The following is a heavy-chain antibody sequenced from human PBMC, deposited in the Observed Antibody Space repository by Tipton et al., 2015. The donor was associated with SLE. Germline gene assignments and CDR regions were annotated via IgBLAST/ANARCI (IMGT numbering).Heavy chain of an antibody. D-gene: IGHD2-15*01. CDR3: TRGPPFCSGFSCRNYYFDS. Sequence: QVQLVQSGAEVRKPGASVKVSCEASGYTFTVYDINWVRQAAGQGLEWMGWMNPNSGNTGFAEKFQGRLTMTRDNSIRTAYMQLSSLTSDDTAVDYCTRGPPFCSGFSCRNYYFDSWGQGTLVTVSS. V-gene: IGHV1-8*02. CDR2: MNPNSGNT. J-gene: IGHJ4*02. CDR1: GYTFTVYD.